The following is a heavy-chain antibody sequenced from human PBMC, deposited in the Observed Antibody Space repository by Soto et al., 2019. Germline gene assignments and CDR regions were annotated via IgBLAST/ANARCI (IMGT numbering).Heavy chain of an antibody. CDR3: ARAGGNFDWLLIYGMDV. D-gene: IGHD3-9*01. V-gene: IGHV1-69*13. CDR2: IIPIFGTA. Sequence: ASVKVSCKASGGTFSSYAISWVRQAPGQGLEWMGGIIPIFGTANYGQKFQGRVTITADESTSTAYMELSSLRSEDTAVYYCARAGGNFDWLLIYGMDVWGQGTTVTVSS. CDR1: GGTFSSYA. J-gene: IGHJ6*02.